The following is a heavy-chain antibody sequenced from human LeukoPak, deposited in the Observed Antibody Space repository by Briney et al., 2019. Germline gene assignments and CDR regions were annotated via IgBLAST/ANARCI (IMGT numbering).Heavy chain of an antibody. CDR3: ARSTVTTIRGGYSSGPYYYYMDV. CDR2: MDYSGNA. J-gene: IGHJ6*03. D-gene: IGHD5-18*01. Sequence: PSETLSPTCSVSSGSISSSSHYWGWIRQPPGKGLEWIGSMDYSGNAYYNPSLKSRVIISVDTSENQFSLKLRSVTAADTAVYYCARSTVTTIRGGYSSGPYYYYMDVWGKGATVTVSS. CDR1: SGSISSSSHY. V-gene: IGHV4-39*01.